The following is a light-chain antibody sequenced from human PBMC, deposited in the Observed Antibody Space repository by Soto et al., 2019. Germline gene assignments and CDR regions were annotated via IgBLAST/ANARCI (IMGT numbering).Light chain of an antibody. CDR2: GAS. CDR1: QDISNF. CDR3: QKYNNAPWT. Sequence: DIPMTQSPSSLSASVGDRVTITCRASQDISNFLAWYQQKPGKVPKLLIYGASTLQSGVPSRFSGSGSGTDFTLTISSLQPEDVATYYCQKYNNAPWTFGQGTKVEIK. J-gene: IGKJ1*01. V-gene: IGKV1-27*01.